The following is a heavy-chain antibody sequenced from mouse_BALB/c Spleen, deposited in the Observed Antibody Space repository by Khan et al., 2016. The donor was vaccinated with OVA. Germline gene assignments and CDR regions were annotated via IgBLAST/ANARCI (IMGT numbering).Heavy chain of an antibody. Sequence: VQLQESGPELVKPGASVKMSCKTSGYTFTDYDIRWVKQRTGQGLEWIGEIYPVSGSTYFNEKFKGKATLTADKSSNTAYMQLSSLTSEDSAVYFCAKIFYGNSYAMDYWGQGTAVTVSS. CDR3: AKIFYGNSYAMDY. V-gene: IGHV1-77*01. J-gene: IGHJ4*01. D-gene: IGHD2-1*01. CDR2: IYPVSGST. CDR1: GYTFTDYD.